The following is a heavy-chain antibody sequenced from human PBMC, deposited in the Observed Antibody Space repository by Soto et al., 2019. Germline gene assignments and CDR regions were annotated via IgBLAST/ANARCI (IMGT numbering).Heavy chain of an antibody. V-gene: IGHV4-31*03. CDR3: ARDQIAARYYYGMDV. CDR2: IYYSGST. D-gene: IGHD6-6*01. Sequence: SETLSLTCTVSGGSISSGGYYWSWIRQHPGKGLEWIGYIYYSGSTYYNPSLKSRVTISVDTSKNQFSLKLSSVTAADTAVYYCARDQIAARYYYGMDVWGQGTTVAVSS. CDR1: GGSISSGGYY. J-gene: IGHJ6*02.